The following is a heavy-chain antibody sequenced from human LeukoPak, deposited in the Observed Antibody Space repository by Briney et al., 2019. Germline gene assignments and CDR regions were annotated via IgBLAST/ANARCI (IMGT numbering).Heavy chain of an antibody. D-gene: IGHD2-2*01. J-gene: IGHJ4*02. CDR1: GGTFSSYA. V-gene: IGHV1-69*05. CDR2: IIPIFGTA. Sequence: ASVKVSCKASGGTFSSYAISWVRQAPGQGLEWMGGIIPIFGTANYAQKFQGRVTITTDESTSTAYMELSSLRSEDTAVYYCARGIVVVPAAMYYWGQGTLVTVSS. CDR3: ARGIVVVPAAMYY.